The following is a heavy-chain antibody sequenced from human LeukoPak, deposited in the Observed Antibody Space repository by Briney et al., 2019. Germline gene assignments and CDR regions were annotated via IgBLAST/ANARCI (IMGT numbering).Heavy chain of an antibody. CDR1: GYTFTGYY. CDR2: INPNSGGT. CDR3: ARHPPIAARPDGYYFDY. J-gene: IGHJ4*02. D-gene: IGHD6-6*01. V-gene: IGHV1-2*02. Sequence: ASVKVSCKASGYTFTGYYMHWVRQAPGQGLEWMGWINPNSGGTNYAQKFQGRVTMTRDTSISTAYMELSRLRSDDTAVYYCARHPPIAARPDGYYFDYWGQGTLVTVSP.